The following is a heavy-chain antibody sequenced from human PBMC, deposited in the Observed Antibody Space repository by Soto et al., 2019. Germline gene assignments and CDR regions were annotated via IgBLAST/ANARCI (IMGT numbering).Heavy chain of an antibody. CDR1: GFTFSSYA. J-gene: IGHJ6*02. Sequence: QVQLVESGGGVVQPGRSLRLSCAASGFTFSSYAMHWVRQAPGKGLEWVAVISYDGSNKYYADSVKGRFTISRDNSKNTLYLQMNNLRAEDTAVYYCARDTAAAGIYYYYGMDVWGQGTTVTVSS. D-gene: IGHD6-13*01. V-gene: IGHV3-30-3*01. CDR3: ARDTAAAGIYYYYGMDV. CDR2: ISYDGSNK.